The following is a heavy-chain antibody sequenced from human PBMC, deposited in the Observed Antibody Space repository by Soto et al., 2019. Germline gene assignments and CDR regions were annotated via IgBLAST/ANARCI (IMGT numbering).Heavy chain of an antibody. CDR1: GDSIGNFY. V-gene: IGHV4-4*07. D-gene: IGHD2-8*01. Sequence: SETLSLTCTVSGDSIGNFYWSWIRQPAGKGLESIGRLSTSGRTNYSPSLQSRVTMSLDTSKNRFSLRLTSVSAADTAVYLCARGMGRYFDLWGRGTLVTVSS. J-gene: IGHJ2*01. CDR3: ARGMGRYFDL. CDR2: LSTSGRT.